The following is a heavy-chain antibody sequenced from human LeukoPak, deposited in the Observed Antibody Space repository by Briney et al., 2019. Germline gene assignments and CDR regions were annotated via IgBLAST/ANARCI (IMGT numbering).Heavy chain of an antibody. V-gene: IGHV5-51*01. CDR1: GYSFISFW. CDR3: ARHFTTRGNYYDSSRYYYSDN. J-gene: IGHJ4*02. D-gene: IGHD3-22*01. Sequence: PGESLKISCKGSGYSFISFWIGWVRQMPGKGLEWMGIIFPGDSDTRYSPSFQGQVTISADKSISTAYLQWSSLKAPDTAMYYCARHFTTRGNYYDSSRYYYSDNWGQGTLVTVSS. CDR2: IFPGDSDT.